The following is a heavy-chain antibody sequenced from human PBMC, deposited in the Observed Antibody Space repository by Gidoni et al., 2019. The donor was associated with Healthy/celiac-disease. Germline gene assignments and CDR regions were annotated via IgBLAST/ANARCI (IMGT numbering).Heavy chain of an antibody. CDR1: GVSISSSSYY. CDR2: IYYSGCT. CDR3: ARLSQWELLDY. V-gene: IGHV4-39*01. D-gene: IGHD1-26*01. J-gene: IGHJ4*02. Sequence: QLQLQESGPGLVKPSETLSLTCTVSGVSISSSSYYWGWIRQPPGKGREWIGSIYYSGCTYYNPSLKCRVTISVDSSKNQFSLKLSSVTAADTAVYYCARLSQWELLDYWGQGTLVTVSS.